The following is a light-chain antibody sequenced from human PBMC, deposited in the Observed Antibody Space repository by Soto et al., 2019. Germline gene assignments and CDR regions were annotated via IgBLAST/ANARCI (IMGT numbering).Light chain of an antibody. J-gene: IGKJ1*01. Sequence: DIQMTQSPSSLSASVGDRVTITCRASQSIGKYLNWYQQKPGKAPQLLIYAASSLQSGVPSRFSGSGSGTEFTLTIGSLQLEDFATYYCQQSYSVFWTFGQGTKVEIK. CDR3: QQSYSVFWT. CDR2: AAS. V-gene: IGKV1-39*01. CDR1: QSIGKY.